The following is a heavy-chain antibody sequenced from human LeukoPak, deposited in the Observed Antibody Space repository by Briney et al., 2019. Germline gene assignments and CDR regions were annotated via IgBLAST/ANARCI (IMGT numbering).Heavy chain of an antibody. CDR1: GGSISSSNW. Sequence: SGTLSLTCAVSGGSISSSNWWSWVRQPPGKGLEWIGEIYHSGSTNYNPSLKSRVTISVDKSKNQFSLKLSSVTAADTAVYYCARGYSLPHYYYYMDVWGKGTTVTVSS. J-gene: IGHJ6*03. D-gene: IGHD2-15*01. V-gene: IGHV4-4*02. CDR3: ARGYSLPHYYYYMDV. CDR2: IYHSGST.